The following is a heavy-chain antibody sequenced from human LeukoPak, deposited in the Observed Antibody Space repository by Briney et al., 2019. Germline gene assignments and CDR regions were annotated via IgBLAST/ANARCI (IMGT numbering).Heavy chain of an antibody. V-gene: IGHV4-59*01. Sequence: KSSETLALTCTVSGGSISSYYWSWIRQPPGKGLEWIGYIYYSGSTNYNASLTNRVTISVATSKTQFSLKLSSVTAADTAVYYCAREVGYCSGGSCYSYFDYWGQGTLVTVSS. CDR3: AREVGYCSGGSCYSYFDY. J-gene: IGHJ4*02. CDR1: GGSISSYY. CDR2: IYYSGST. D-gene: IGHD2-15*01.